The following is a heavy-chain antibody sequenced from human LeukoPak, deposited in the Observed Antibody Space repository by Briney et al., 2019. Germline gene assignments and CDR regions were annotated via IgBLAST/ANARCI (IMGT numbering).Heavy chain of an antibody. V-gene: IGHV3-30*04. J-gene: IGHJ4*02. D-gene: IGHD3-3*01. Sequence: GGSLRLSCTASGFIFGDYAMHWVRQAPGKGLEWVAVISYDGSNKYYADSVKGRFTISRDNSKNTLYLQMNSLRAEDTAVYYCARSPDYDFWSGYSKWGQGTLVTVSS. CDR3: ARSPDYDFWSGYSK. CDR1: GFIFGDYA. CDR2: ISYDGSNK.